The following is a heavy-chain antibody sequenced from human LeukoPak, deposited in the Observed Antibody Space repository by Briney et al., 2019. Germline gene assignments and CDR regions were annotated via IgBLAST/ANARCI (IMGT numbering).Heavy chain of an antibody. V-gene: IGHV1-2*02. Sequence: ASVKVSCKASGYTFTGYYMHWVRQAPGQGLEWMGWINPNSGGTNYAQKFQGRVTMTRDTSIGTAYMELSRLRSDDTAVYYCAREILYGLVLGNFDYWGQGTLVTVSS. CDR2: INPNSGGT. D-gene: IGHD6-19*01. J-gene: IGHJ4*02. CDR3: AREILYGLVLGNFDY. CDR1: GYTFTGYY.